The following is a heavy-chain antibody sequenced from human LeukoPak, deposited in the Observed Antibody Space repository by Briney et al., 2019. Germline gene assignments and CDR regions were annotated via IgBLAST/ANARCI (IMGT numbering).Heavy chain of an antibody. D-gene: IGHD2-2*01. CDR3: ARNPYCSSTSCYFLGGLYYFDY. J-gene: IGHJ4*02. CDR1: GYTFTSYG. CDR2: ISAYNGNT. Sequence: GASVKVSCKASGYTFTSYGISWVRQAPGQGLEWMGWISAYNGNTNYAQKLQGRVTMTTDTSTSTAYMELRSLRSDGTAVYYCARNPYCSSTSCYFLGGLYYFDYWGQGTLVTVSS. V-gene: IGHV1-18*01.